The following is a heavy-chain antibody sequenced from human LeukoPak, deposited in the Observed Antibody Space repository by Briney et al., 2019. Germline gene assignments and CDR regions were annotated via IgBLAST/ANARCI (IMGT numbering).Heavy chain of an antibody. D-gene: IGHD3-10*01. J-gene: IGHJ6*03. V-gene: IGHV1-2*02. CDR3: ARGLFTLVREEINHYYYYMDV. CDR2: INPNYGGT. CDR1: GYTFIDNH. Sequence: ASVKVSCKASGYTFIDNHIHWVRHAPGQGFEWMGWINPNYGGTNYAQKFQGRIMMTRDTSTSTAYMELDSLKSDDTAVYYCARGLFTLVREEINHYYYYMDVWGTGTTVTVSS.